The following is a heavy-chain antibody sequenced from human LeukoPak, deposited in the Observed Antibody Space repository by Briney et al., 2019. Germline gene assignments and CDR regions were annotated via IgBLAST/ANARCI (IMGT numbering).Heavy chain of an antibody. CDR1: GYSFTSYD. D-gene: IGHD7-27*01. CDR3: ARGWGHKDV. J-gene: IGHJ6*03. CDR2: MNPNSGNT. Sequence: ASVKVSCKASGYSFTSYDINWVRQRKGPGHEWMGWMNPNSGNTGYAQKFQGRVTITRNTSISTAYMELSSLRSEDTAVYYCARGWGHKDVWGKGTTVTVSS. V-gene: IGHV1-8*03.